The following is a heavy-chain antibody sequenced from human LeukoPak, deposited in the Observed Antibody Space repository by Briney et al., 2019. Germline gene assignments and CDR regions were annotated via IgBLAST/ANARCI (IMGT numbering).Heavy chain of an antibody. Sequence: ASVKVSCKASGYTFTGYYMHWVRQAPGQGLEWMGWINPNSGDTNYAQKLQGRVTMTTDTSTSTAYMELRSLRSDDTAVYYCAREGQGPWFDPWGQGTLVTVSS. CDR1: GYTFTGYY. V-gene: IGHV1-2*02. CDR3: AREGQGPWFDP. CDR2: INPNSGDT. J-gene: IGHJ5*02.